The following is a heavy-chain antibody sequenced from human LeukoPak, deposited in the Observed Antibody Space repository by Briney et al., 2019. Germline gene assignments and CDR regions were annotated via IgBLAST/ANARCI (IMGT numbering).Heavy chain of an antibody. J-gene: IGHJ6*02. Sequence: GGSLRLSCAASGFTFSSYGMHWVRQAPGKGLEWVAVISYDGSNKYYADSVKGRSTISRDNSKNTLCLQMNSLRAEDTAVYYCAKDLAYSYGYYYYGMDVWGQGTTVTVSS. CDR3: AKDLAYSYGYYYYGMDV. CDR2: ISYDGSNK. V-gene: IGHV3-30*18. CDR1: GFTFSSYG. D-gene: IGHD5-18*01.